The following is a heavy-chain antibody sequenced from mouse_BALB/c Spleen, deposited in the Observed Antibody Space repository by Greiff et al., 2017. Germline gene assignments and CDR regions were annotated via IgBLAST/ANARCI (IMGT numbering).Heavy chain of an antibody. CDR1: GFTFSSYA. D-gene: IGHD2-14*01. CDR3: AREGYDPAMEY. Sequence: EAKVVESGGGLVKPGGSLKLSCAASGFTFSSYAMSWVRQSPEKRLEWVAEISSGGSYTYYPDTVTGRFTISRDNAKNTLYLEMSSLRSEDTAMYYCAREGYDPAMEYWGQGTSVTVSS. CDR2: ISSGGSYT. V-gene: IGHV5-9-4*01. J-gene: IGHJ4*01.